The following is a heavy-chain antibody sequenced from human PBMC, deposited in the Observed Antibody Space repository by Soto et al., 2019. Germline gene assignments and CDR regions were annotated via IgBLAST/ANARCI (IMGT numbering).Heavy chain of an antibody. CDR3: AKGKQLLYIVATIRVPYYFDY. CDR1: GFTFSSYA. Sequence: GGSLRLSCAASGFTFSSYAMSWVRQAPGKGLEWVSAISGSGGSTYYADSVKGRITISRDNSKNTLYLQMNSLRAEDKAVYYCAKGKQLLYIVATIRVPYYFDYWGQGTLVTVSS. D-gene: IGHD5-12*01. CDR2: ISGSGGST. J-gene: IGHJ4*02. V-gene: IGHV3-23*01.